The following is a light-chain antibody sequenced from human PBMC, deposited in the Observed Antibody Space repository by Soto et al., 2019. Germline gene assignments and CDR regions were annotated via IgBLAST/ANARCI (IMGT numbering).Light chain of an antibody. CDR1: KLGDKY. Sequence: SYELTQPPSVSVSPGQTASITCSGDKLGDKYVCWYQQKPGQSPVLVIYQHTKRPSGIPERFSGSNSANTATLTISGTQAMDGADYYCQAWDSSTVVFGGGTKLTVL. CDR2: QHT. V-gene: IGLV3-1*01. CDR3: QAWDSSTVV. J-gene: IGLJ2*01.